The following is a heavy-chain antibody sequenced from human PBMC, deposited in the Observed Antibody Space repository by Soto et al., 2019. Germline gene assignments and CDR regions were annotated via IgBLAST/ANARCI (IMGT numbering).Heavy chain of an antibody. J-gene: IGHJ2*01. V-gene: IGHV1-2*02. D-gene: IGHD3-3*01. CDR1: GYTFSGYY. Sequence: QVQLVQSGAEVKKPGASVKVSCKASGYTFSGYYIHWVRQAPGQGLEWMGWINPNSGGTNYAQKFQGRVTMTRDTSISTAYMELGRRRSDDTAVYYCARGMEFWSTYLNQNWYFDLWGRGTLVTVSS. CDR3: ARGMEFWSTYLNQNWYFDL. CDR2: INPNSGGT.